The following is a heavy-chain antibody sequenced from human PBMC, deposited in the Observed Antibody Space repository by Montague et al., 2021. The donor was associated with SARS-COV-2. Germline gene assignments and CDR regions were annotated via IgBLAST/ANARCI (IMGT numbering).Heavy chain of an antibody. V-gene: IGHV4-34*01. D-gene: IGHD3-22*01. J-gene: IGHJ4*02. CDR3: ARQPHYYDSSGYYYPGPQRYYFDY. CDR1: GGSFSGYY. CDR2: INHSGST. Sequence: SETLSLTCAVYGGSFSGYYWSWIRQPPGKGLEWIGEINHSGSTNYNPSLKSRVTISVDTSKNQFSLKLSSVTAADTAVYYCARQPHYYDSSGYYYPGPQRYYFDYGGQGTLVTVSS.